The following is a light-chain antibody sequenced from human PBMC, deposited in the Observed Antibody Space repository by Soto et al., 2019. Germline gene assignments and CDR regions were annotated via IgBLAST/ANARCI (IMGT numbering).Light chain of an antibody. V-gene: IGLV1-44*01. J-gene: IGLJ3*02. CDR3: ATWDDNLNVVV. CDR2: SGD. CDR1: SSNIGSYT. Sequence: QSVLTQPPSASGTPGQRVTISCSGGSSNIGSYTVSWHQQLPGKAPKLVIHSGDQRPSGVPDRLSGAQSGTSASLAISGLQSEDEADYYWATWDDNLNVVVFGGGTKLTVL.